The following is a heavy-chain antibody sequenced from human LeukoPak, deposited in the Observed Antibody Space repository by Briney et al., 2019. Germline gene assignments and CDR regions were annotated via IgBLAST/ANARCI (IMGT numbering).Heavy chain of an antibody. CDR1: GLTFDDYA. Sequence: PGGSLRLSCAASGLTFDDYAMHWVRQAPGKGLEWVSGISWNSGSIGYADSVKGRFTISRDNAKNSLYLQMNSLRAEDTALYYCAKDREGYFDYWGQGTLVTVSS. CDR3: AKDREGYFDY. V-gene: IGHV3-9*01. J-gene: IGHJ4*02. CDR2: ISWNSGSI.